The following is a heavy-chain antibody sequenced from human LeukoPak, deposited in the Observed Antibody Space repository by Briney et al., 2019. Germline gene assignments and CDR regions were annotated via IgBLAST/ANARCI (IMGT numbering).Heavy chain of an antibody. CDR3: ARGDSAVGLNY. CDR2: INHRGST. Sequence: SETLSLTCAVYGGSFRGYYWTWIRQPPGKGLGWIGEINHRGSTNYNPSLKSRVTISVDTSKNQFSLKLSSVTAADTAVYFCARGDSAVGLNYWGQGTLVTVSS. J-gene: IGHJ4*02. V-gene: IGHV4-34*01. D-gene: IGHD1-26*01. CDR1: GGSFRGYY.